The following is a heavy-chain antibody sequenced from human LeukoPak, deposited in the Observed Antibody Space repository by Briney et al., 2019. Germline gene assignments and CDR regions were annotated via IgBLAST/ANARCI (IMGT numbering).Heavy chain of an antibody. D-gene: IGHD6-19*01. CDR1: GFTVGSSY. CDR3: ARDSSGWSSHYYYGMDV. J-gene: IGHJ6*02. Sequence: GGSLRLSCAASGFTVGSSYMNWVGQAPGKGLEWVSVIYTGGTTYYADSVKGRFTISRDNSKNTLYLQMNRLRVEDTAVYYCARDSSGWSSHYYYGMDVWGQGTTVTVSS. V-gene: IGHV3-53*01. CDR2: IYTGGTT.